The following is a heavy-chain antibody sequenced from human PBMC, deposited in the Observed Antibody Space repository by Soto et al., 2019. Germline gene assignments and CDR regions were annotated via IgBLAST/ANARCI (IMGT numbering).Heavy chain of an antibody. D-gene: IGHD4-17*01. V-gene: IGHV3-15*01. CDR3: TTDALVTTYYYDGMSV. J-gene: IGHJ6*02. CDR2: IKSKTDGGTT. Sequence: EVQLVESGGGLVKPGGSLRLSCAASGFTFSNAWMSWVRQAPGKGLEWVGSIKSKTDGGTTDYAAPVKGRFTISSDDSTSTLYRRMSSLKTQATGVYYCTTDALVTTYYYDGMSVWGQGTTVTVSS. CDR1: GFTFSNAW.